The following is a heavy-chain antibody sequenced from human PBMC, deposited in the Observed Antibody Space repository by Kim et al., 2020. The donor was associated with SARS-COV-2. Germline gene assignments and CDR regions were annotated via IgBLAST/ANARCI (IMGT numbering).Heavy chain of an antibody. Sequence: GGSLRLSCAASGFTFSSYGMHWVRQAPGKGLEWVAVISYDGSNKYYADSVKGRFTISRDNSKNTLYLQMNSLRAEDTAVYYCAKDPGSSGNDYWGQGTLVTVSS. CDR1: GFTFSSYG. D-gene: IGHD3-22*01. V-gene: IGHV3-30*18. J-gene: IGHJ4*02. CDR2: ISYDGSNK. CDR3: AKDPGSSGNDY.